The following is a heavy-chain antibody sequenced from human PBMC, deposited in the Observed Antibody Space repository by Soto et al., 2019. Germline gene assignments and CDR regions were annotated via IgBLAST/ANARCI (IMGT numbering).Heavy chain of an antibody. CDR1: GFIFGADW. CDR3: TRDLDTRGSAPISEY. D-gene: IGHD3-10*01. V-gene: IGHV3-7*03. CDR2: INRGGDDR. J-gene: IGHJ4*02. Sequence: EVQLVESGGGLVQPGGSLRLSCAGSGFIFGADWMTWVRQAPGKGLEWVANINRGGDDRYYVDSVNGRFTISRDNSRNSLYLQMNSLRAEDTAVYYCTRDLDTRGSAPISEYWGQGTLVTVSS.